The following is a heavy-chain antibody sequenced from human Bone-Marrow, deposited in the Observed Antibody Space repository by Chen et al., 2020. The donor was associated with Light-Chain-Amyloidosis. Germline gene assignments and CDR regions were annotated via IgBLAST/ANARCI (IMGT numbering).Heavy chain of an antibody. CDR3: ARRRDGYNFDY. Sequence: VQLEQSGPEVNKPGEALKISRKGSGYTFPKYWIGWVRQMPGKGLEWMGVIYPDDSDARYSPSFEGQVTISADKSITTAYLQWRSLKASDTAMYYCARRRDGYNFDYWGQGTLVTVSS. CDR2: IYPDDSDA. D-gene: IGHD5-12*01. CDR1: GYTFPKYW. V-gene: IGHV5-51*01. J-gene: IGHJ4*02.